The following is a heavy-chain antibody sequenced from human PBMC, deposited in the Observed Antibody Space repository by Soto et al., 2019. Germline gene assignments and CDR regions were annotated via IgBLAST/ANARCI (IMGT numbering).Heavy chain of an antibody. CDR2: IVVGSGNT. CDR1: GFTFTSSA. Sequence: SVKVSCKASGFTFTSSAVQWVRQARGQRLEWIGWIVVGSGNTNYAQKFQERVTITRDMSTSTAYMELSSLRSEDTAVYYCARYSSPGGAFDIWGQGTMVTVSS. D-gene: IGHD6-13*01. J-gene: IGHJ3*02. CDR3: ARYSSPGGAFDI. V-gene: IGHV1-58*01.